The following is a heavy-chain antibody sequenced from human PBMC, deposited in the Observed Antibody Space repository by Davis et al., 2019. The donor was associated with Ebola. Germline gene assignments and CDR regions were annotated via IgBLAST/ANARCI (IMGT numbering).Heavy chain of an antibody. CDR3: ASGAYCSSTSCYGYYYYGMDV. Sequence: SETLSPTCAVLGGSISSSNWWSWVRQPPGKGLEWIGYIYYSGSTNYNPSLKSRVTISVDTSKNQFSLKLSSVTAADTAVYYCASGAYCSSTSCYGYYYYGMDVWGQGTTVTVSS. V-gene: IGHV4-4*02. D-gene: IGHD2-2*01. CDR1: GGSISSSNW. J-gene: IGHJ6*02. CDR2: IYYSGST.